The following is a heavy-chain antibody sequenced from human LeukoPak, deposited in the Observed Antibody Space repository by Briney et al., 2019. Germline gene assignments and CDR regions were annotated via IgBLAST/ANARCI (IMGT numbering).Heavy chain of an antibody. CDR1: GFPFSNAR. D-gene: IGHD3-9*01. V-gene: IGHV3-15*01. CDR3: TTVGYVLRYFDWLGFDY. Sequence: GGALRLSCTAPGFPFSNARVSWVRQAPGKGLEWVGRIKSKTDGGTTDYAAPVKGRFTISRDDSKNTLYLQMNSLKTEDTAVYYCTTVGYVLRYFDWLGFDYWGQGTLVTVSS. J-gene: IGHJ4*02. CDR2: IKSKTDGGTT.